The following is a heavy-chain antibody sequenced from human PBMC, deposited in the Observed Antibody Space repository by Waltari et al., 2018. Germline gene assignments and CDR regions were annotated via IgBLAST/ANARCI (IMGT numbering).Heavy chain of an antibody. D-gene: IGHD6-6*01. CDR2: LNPGGGTT. CDR1: GFTVITFA. J-gene: IGHJ4*02. CDR3: AKDVGDAARQALDY. Sequence: EVQLLESGGGLVHPGGSLSLSCAASGFTVITFAMNWVRQAPGKGLVWVPALNPGGGTTYYADAVKVRFTISRDNSKNTLYLQMNSLTAEDTALYYGAKDVGDAARQALDYWGQGALVTVSP. V-gene: IGHV3-23*01.